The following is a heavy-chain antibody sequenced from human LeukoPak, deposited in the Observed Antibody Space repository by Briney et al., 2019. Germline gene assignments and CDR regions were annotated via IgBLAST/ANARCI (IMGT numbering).Heavy chain of an antibody. Sequence: PGGSLRLSCAASGFTFSDYYMSWIRQAPGKGLEWVSYISSSGSTIYYADSVKGRFTISRDNAKNSLYLQMNSLRAEDTAVYYCARDRYSYCSGGSCYSWAFDIWGQGTMVTVSS. CDR1: GFTFSDYY. CDR2: ISSSGSTI. V-gene: IGHV3-11*04. D-gene: IGHD2-15*01. CDR3: ARDRYSYCSGGSCYSWAFDI. J-gene: IGHJ3*02.